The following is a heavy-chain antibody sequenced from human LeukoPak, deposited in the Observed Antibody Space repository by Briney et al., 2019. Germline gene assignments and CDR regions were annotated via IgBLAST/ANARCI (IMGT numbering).Heavy chain of an antibody. V-gene: IGHV3-23*01. CDR3: ASSSGWTLVPWFDY. J-gene: IGHJ4*02. D-gene: IGHD6-19*01. Sequence: GGSLRLSCAASGLTFSSYAMSWVRQAPGKGLEWVSAISGSGGSTYYADSVKGRFTISRDNSKNTLYLQMNSLRAEDTAVYYCASSSGWTLVPWFDYWGQGTLVTVSS. CDR2: ISGSGGST. CDR1: GLTFSSYA.